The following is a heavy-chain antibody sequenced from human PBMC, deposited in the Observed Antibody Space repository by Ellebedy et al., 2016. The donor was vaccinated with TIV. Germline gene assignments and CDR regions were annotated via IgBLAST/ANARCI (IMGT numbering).Heavy chain of an antibody. CDR1: GFTFSSYW. V-gene: IGHV3-74*01. CDR3: ARDTPLYYYGSGSY. CDR2: IKTDGSIT. D-gene: IGHD3-10*01. Sequence: GGSLRLSCAASGFTFSSYWMHWVRQAPGRGLVWVSRIKTDGSITNYADSVKGRFTISRDNAKNTLYLQMNSLRAEDTAVYYCARDTPLYYYGSGSYWGQGTLVTVSS. J-gene: IGHJ4*02.